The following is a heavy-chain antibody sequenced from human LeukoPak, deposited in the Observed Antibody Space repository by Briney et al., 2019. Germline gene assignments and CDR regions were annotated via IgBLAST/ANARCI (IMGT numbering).Heavy chain of an antibody. CDR2: ISGSGGST. J-gene: IGHJ6*02. Sequence: GGSLRLSCAASGFTFSSYAMSWVRQAPGKGLEWVSAISGSGGSTYYADSVKGRFTISRDNSKNTLYPQMNSLRAEDTAVYYCAKVKQQLARQYYYYYGMDVWGQGTTVTVSS. D-gene: IGHD6-13*01. CDR3: AKVKQQLARQYYYYYGMDV. CDR1: GFTFSSYA. V-gene: IGHV3-23*01.